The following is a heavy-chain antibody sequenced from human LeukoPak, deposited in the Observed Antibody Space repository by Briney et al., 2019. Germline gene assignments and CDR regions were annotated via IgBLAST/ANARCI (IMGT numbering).Heavy chain of an antibody. Sequence: GGSLRLSCAASGFTFSDYYINWIRQAPGKGLEWVSFISSSSTYIYYADSLKGRFTISRDNAKNSLYLQMNSLRAEDTAVYYCARDGHGDFWRARRTYYMDVWGKGTTVTVSS. CDR2: ISSSSTYI. CDR3: ARDGHGDFWRARRTYYMDV. V-gene: IGHV3-11*06. CDR1: GFTFSDYY. D-gene: IGHD3-3*01. J-gene: IGHJ6*03.